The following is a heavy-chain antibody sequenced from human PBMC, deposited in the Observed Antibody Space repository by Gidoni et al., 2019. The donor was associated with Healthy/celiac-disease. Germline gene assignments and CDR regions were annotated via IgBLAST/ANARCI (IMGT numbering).Heavy chain of an antibody. Sequence: EVQLVESGGGLVQPGRSLRLSCAAYGFTFDDYAMHWVSGISWNSGSIGYADSVKGLFTISRDNAKNSLYLQMNSLRAEDTALYYCAKDIGDSGSYLFDYWGQGTLVTVSS. D-gene: IGHD1-26*01. J-gene: IGHJ4*02. V-gene: IGHV3-9*01. CDR1: GFTFDDYA. CDR3: AKDIGDSGSYLFDY. CDR2: ISWNSGSI.